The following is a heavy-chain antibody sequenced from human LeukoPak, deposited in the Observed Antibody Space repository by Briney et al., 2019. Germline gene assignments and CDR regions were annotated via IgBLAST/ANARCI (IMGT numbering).Heavy chain of an antibody. CDR1: GFTFSSYS. CDR3: ARDPYDFWSALLPYYYGMDV. D-gene: IGHD3-3*01. J-gene: IGHJ6*02. CDR2: ISSSSSYI. Sequence: GGSLRLSCAASGFTFSSYSMNWVRQAPGKGLEWVSSISSSSSYIYYADSVKGRFTISRDNAKNSPYLQMNSLRAEDTAVYYCARDPYDFWSALLPYYYGMDVWGQGTTVTVSS. V-gene: IGHV3-21*01.